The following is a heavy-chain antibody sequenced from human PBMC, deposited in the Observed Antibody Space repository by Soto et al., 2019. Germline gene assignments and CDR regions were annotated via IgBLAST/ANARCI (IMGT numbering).Heavy chain of an antibody. V-gene: IGHV3-30-3*01. CDR3: ARDLSFGAGSVGY. J-gene: IGHJ4*02. CDR1: GFTFSSYA. D-gene: IGHD3-3*01. CDR2: ISYDGSNK. Sequence: QVQLVESGGGVVQPGRSLRLSCAASGFTFSSYAMHWVRQAPGKGLEWVAVISYDGSNKYYADSVKGRFTISRDNSKNTLYLQMNSLRAEDTAVYYCARDLSFGAGSVGYWGQGTLVTVSS.